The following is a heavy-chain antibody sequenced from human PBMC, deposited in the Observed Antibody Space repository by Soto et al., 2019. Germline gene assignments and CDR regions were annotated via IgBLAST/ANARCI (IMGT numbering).Heavy chain of an antibody. Sequence: GASVKVSCTSSGYTFTIYYMHWVRHAPGQGLEWMGIINPSGGSTSYAQKFQGRVTMTRDTSTSTVYMELSSLRSEDTAVYYCARAQSYGDKRFDYWGQGTLVTVSS. CDR2: INPSGGST. D-gene: IGHD4-17*01. CDR3: ARAQSYGDKRFDY. CDR1: GYTFTIYY. V-gene: IGHV1-46*03. J-gene: IGHJ4*02.